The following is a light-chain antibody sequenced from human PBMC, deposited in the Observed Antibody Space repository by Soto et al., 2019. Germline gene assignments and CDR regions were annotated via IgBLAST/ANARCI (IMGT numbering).Light chain of an antibody. J-gene: IGLJ1*01. CDR2: EAS. CDR1: STDFVSYNR. Sequence: QSVLTQPPSVSGSPGQSLTISCPGTSTDFVSYNRVSWYQQPPGTAPKLIIYEASNRPSGVPDRFSGSKSGNTASLTISGLQAADEADYYCTLYTSENTYVFGTGTKVTVL. CDR3: TLYTSENTYV. V-gene: IGLV2-18*01.